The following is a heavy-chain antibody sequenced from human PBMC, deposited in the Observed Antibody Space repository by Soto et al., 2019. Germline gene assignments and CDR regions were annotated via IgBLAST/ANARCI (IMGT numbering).Heavy chain of an antibody. Sequence: QVQLVQSGAEVKKPGSSVKVSCKASGGTFSSYTISWVRQAPGQGLEWMGRIIPILGIANYAQKFQGRVTITADKSTSTAYMELSSLRSEDTAVYYCARDPRVIWFGEFGGDNWFDPWGQGTLVTVSS. CDR1: GGTFSSYT. CDR3: ARDPRVIWFGEFGGDNWFDP. D-gene: IGHD3-10*01. V-gene: IGHV1-69*08. CDR2: IIPILGIA. J-gene: IGHJ5*02.